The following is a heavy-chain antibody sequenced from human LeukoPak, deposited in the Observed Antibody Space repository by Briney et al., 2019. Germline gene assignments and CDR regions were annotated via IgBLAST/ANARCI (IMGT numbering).Heavy chain of an antibody. D-gene: IGHD6-13*01. CDR3: ARAAASSSSWYWFDY. CDR2: IIPIFGTA. Sequence: SVKVSCKASGGTFSSYAISWVRQAPGQGLEWMGGIIPIFGTANYAQKFQGRVTITADESTSIAYMELSSLRSEDTAVYYCARAAASSSSWYWFDYWGQGTLVTVSS. V-gene: IGHV1-69*13. CDR1: GGTFSSYA. J-gene: IGHJ4*02.